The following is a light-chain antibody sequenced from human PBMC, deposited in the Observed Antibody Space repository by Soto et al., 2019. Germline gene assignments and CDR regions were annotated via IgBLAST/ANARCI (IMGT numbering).Light chain of an antibody. Sequence: DIQMTQSPSTLSASVGDRVTITCRASQSISNWLAWYQQKPGKAPKLLIYDASRLESGVPSRFSGRGSGREFTLTISSLQPDDFATYYCQQYNTYSRPLTLAEGPRWTSN. V-gene: IGKV1-5*01. CDR3: QQYNTYSRPLT. J-gene: IGKJ4*01. CDR2: DAS. CDR1: QSISNW.